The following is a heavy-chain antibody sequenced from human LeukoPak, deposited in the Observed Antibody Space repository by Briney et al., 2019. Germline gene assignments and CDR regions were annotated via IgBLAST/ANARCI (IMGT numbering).Heavy chain of an antibody. Sequence: PGGSLRLSCAASGFSFSDYDIHWVRLAPGKGLEWVTFIRYDGSNTYAESVKGRFTISRDNAKNSLYLQMNSLRAEDTAVYYCASYSALVRYYGSGRDPPYFDYWGQGTLVTVSS. J-gene: IGHJ4*02. V-gene: IGHV3-30*02. CDR3: ASYSALVRYYGSGRDPPYFDY. CDR2: IRYDGSNT. CDR1: GFSFSDYD. D-gene: IGHD3-10*01.